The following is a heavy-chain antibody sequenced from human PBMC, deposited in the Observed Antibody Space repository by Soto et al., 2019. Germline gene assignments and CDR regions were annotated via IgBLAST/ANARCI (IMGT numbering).Heavy chain of an antibody. D-gene: IGHD3-10*01. V-gene: IGHV1-24*01. Sequence: QVQLVQSGAEVKKPGASVKVSCKVSGYTLTELSMHWVRQAPGKGLEWMGGFDPEDGETIYAQKFQGRVTMTEDTSTDTAYMELSSLRSEDTAVYYCATVSFPLWFGELLSKGVGYYFDYWGQGTLVTVSS. J-gene: IGHJ4*02. CDR2: FDPEDGET. CDR3: ATVSFPLWFGELLSKGVGYYFDY. CDR1: GYTLTELS.